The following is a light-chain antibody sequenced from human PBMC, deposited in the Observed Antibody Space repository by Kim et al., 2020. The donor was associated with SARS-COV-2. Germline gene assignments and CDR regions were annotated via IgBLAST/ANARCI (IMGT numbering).Light chain of an antibody. V-gene: IGKV1-16*02. J-gene: IGKJ2*01. Sequence: DIQMTQSPSSVSAAVGDTVTITCRASQDIINYLAWFQQKPGKAPKSLINSASTLQSGVPSKFSGSGSGTDFTLIISSLQPEDSATYFCQRYHSHPPTFGQGTKLEI. CDR1: QDIINY. CDR2: SAS. CDR3: QRYHSHPPT.